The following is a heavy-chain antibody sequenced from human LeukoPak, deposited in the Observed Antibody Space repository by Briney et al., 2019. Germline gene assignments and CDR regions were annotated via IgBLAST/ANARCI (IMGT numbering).Heavy chain of an antibody. CDR2: ISYSGST. CDR1: GGSISSSSYY. D-gene: IGHD2-15*01. J-gene: IGHJ4*02. CDR3: ASALGYCSGGSCEYFFDD. V-gene: IGHV4-39*01. Sequence: SETLSLTCTVSGGSISSSSYYWGWIRQPPGKGLEWIGSISYSGSTYYNSSLKSRVIMSADTSKNQFSLKLSSVTAADTAVYFCASALGYCSGGSCEYFFDDWGQGTLVTVSS.